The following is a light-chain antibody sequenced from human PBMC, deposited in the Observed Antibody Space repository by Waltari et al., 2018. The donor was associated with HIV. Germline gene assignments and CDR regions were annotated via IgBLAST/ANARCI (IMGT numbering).Light chain of an antibody. CDR3: AAWDDSLKGYV. CDR1: GSNIGGNT. J-gene: IGLJ1*01. V-gene: IGLV1-44*01. CDR2: CDD. Sequence: QSVLTQPPSASGTPGRRVTISCSGSGSNIGGNTVKWYQHLPGTAPGLLIYCDDQRPSGVPDRFSGSKSDTSASLAISGLQSEDEADYYCAAWDDSLKGYVFGTGTKVTVL.